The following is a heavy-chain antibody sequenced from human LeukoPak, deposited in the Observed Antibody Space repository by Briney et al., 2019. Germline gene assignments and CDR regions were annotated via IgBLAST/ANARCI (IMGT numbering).Heavy chain of an antibody. Sequence: PSETLSLTCTVSGGSISSSSYYWGWIRQPPEKGLEWIGSIYYRGSTYYNPSLKSRVTISVDTSKNQFSLKLSSVTAADTAVYYCARLRYYDSSAYYYAFDYWGQGTLVTVSS. V-gene: IGHV4-39*01. CDR2: IYYRGST. D-gene: IGHD3-22*01. CDR1: GGSISSSSYY. CDR3: ARLRYYDSSAYYYAFDY. J-gene: IGHJ4*02.